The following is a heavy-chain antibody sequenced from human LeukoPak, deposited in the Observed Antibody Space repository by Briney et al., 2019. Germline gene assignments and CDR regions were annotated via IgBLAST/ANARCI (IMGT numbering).Heavy chain of an antibody. D-gene: IGHD1-26*01. CDR2: INPNSGGT. J-gene: IGHJ4*02. CDR1: GGTFSSYA. Sequence: ASVKVSCKASGGTFSSYAISWVRQAPGQGLEWMGRINPNSGGTNYAQKFQGRVTMTRDTSISTAYMELSRLRSDDTAVYYCARVGEWGTPDYWGQGTLVTVSS. V-gene: IGHV1-2*06. CDR3: ARVGEWGTPDY.